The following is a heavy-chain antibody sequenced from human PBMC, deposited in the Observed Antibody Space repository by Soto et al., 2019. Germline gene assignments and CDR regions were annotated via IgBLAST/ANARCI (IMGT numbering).Heavy chain of an antibody. CDR2: ISASGGST. CDR1: GFTFNNYA. J-gene: IGHJ4*02. CDR3: AIHFYYGSGSYYAVDY. D-gene: IGHD3-10*01. V-gene: IGHV3-23*01. Sequence: ESVGGLVQPGGSLRLSCVVSGFTFNNYAMNWVRQAPGKGLEWVSGISASGGSTYYADSVKGRFTISRDSSKHTLYLQMNSLRADDTAIYYCAIHFYYGSGSYYAVDYWGQGPLVTVSS.